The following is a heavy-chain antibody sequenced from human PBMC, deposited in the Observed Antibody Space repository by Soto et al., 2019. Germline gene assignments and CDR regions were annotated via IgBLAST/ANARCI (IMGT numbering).Heavy chain of an antibody. CDR2: ISAYNGNK. J-gene: IGHJ4*02. CDR1: GYTFTSYG. D-gene: IGHD3-22*01. V-gene: IGHV1-18*01. Sequence: ASVTVSCKASGYTFTSYGISWVRQAPGQGLEWMGWISAYNGNKKYAQKVQGRLTITRDTSASTAYMELSSLRSEDTAVYYCARDCFDTSGYHHFDYWGQGTQVTVSS. CDR3: ARDCFDTSGYHHFDY.